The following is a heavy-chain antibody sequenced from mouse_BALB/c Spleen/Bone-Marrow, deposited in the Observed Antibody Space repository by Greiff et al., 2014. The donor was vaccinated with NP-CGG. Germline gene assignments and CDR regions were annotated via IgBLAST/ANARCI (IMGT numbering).Heavy chain of an antibody. J-gene: IGHJ4*01. CDR3: ARDRAYYRYDGYYYAMDY. D-gene: IGHD2-14*01. Sequence: EVKLEESGGGLVKPGGSLKLSCAASGFTFSDYYMYWVRQTPEKRLEWVAIISDGGSYTYYPDSVKGRFTISRDNAKNNLYLQMSSLKSDDTAMYYCARDRAYYRYDGYYYAMDYWGQGTSVTVSS. CDR2: ISDGGSYT. CDR1: GFTFSDYY. V-gene: IGHV5-4*02.